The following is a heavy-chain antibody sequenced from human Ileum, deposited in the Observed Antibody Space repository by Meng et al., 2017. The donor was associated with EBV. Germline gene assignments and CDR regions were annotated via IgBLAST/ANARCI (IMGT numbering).Heavy chain of an antibody. CDR3: AKGGQWDPLDS. V-gene: IGHV4-59*01. CDR1: GVSISGNY. D-gene: IGHD1-26*01. CDR2: FYEGTT. Sequence: VQLEESGPGLVKPSGTLSLPCDVSGVSISGNYWSWIRQSPVKGLEWIGFFYEGTTNYNPSLKSRVTIAAGPANNQISLRLSSVTSADTAVYYCAKGGQWDPLDSWGRGILVTVSS. J-gene: IGHJ4*02.